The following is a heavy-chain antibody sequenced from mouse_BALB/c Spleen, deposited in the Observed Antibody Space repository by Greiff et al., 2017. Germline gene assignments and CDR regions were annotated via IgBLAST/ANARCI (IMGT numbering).Heavy chain of an antibody. V-gene: IGHV3-2*02. D-gene: IGHD4-1*01. Sequence: EVKLQESGPGLVKPSQSLSLTCTVTGYSITSDYAWNWIRQFPGNKLEWMGYISYSGSTSYNPSLKSRISITRDTSKNQFFLQLNSVTTEDTATYYCARRRTGNYFDYWGQGTTLTVSS. CDR1: GYSITSDYA. CDR2: ISYSGST. CDR3: ARRRTGNYFDY. J-gene: IGHJ2*01.